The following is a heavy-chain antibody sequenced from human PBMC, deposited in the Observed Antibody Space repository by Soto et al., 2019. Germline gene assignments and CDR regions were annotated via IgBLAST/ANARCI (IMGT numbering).Heavy chain of an antibody. CDR3: ARGGITMVRGVIITTGYYYYGMDV. Sequence: GASVKVSCKVSGYTLTELSMHWVRQAPGKGLEWMGGFDPEDGETIYAQKFQGRVTMTRDTSTSTVYMELSSLRSEDTAVYYCARGGITMVRGVIITTGYYYYGMDVLGQGTTVTVSS. CDR2: FDPEDGET. D-gene: IGHD3-10*01. CDR1: GYTLTELS. J-gene: IGHJ6*02. V-gene: IGHV1-24*01.